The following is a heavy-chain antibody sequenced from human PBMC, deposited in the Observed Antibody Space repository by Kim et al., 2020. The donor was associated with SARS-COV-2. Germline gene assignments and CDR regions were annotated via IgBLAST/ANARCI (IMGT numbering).Heavy chain of an antibody. CDR3: AREEQRAGILC. CDR1: GFTVSINY. J-gene: IGHJ1*01. D-gene: IGHD3-3*02. Sequence: GGSLRLSCAASGFTVSINYMSWVRQAPGKGLEWVSAINSDGPTNYADSVKGRFTVSSGVSTNTVYLQLISLRAEDTATIYCAREEQRAGILCWGRGTQVT. V-gene: IGHV3-53*01. CDR2: INSDGPT.